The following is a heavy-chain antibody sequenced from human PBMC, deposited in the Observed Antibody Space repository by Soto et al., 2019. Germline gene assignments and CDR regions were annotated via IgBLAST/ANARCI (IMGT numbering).Heavy chain of an antibody. CDR1: GYSFANYW. CDR3: ARNRLRQYYYGMDV. J-gene: IGHJ6*02. Sequence: GESLKISCQGSGYSFANYWIAWVRQMLGKGLEWVGVIYPGDSDTRYSPSFRGQVTISADKSISHVYLQWSSLKASDTAMYYCARNRLRQYYYGMDVWGQGTTVTVSS. V-gene: IGHV5-51*01. D-gene: IGHD3-10*01. CDR2: IYPGDSDT.